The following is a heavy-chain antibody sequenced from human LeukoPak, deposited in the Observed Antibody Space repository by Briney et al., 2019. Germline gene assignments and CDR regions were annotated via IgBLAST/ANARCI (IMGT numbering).Heavy chain of an antibody. Sequence: GASVKVSCKASGYTFTTYSIFWVRQAPGQGLEWMGWINAGNGNTKYSQKLQGRVTITRDTSASTVYMELSSLRSEDTAVYYCARDSEITMVRGVLDWGQGTLVTVSS. V-gene: IGHV1-3*01. J-gene: IGHJ4*02. CDR2: INAGNGNT. CDR3: ARDSEITMVRGVLD. CDR1: GYTFTTYS. D-gene: IGHD3-10*01.